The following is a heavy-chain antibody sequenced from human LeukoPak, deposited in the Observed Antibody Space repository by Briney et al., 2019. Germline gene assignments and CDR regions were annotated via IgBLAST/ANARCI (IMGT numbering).Heavy chain of an antibody. CDR1: GYTFTNSY. Sequence: VASVKVSCKASGYTFTNSYIHWVRQAPGQVLEWMGLINPDGGNTNYAQNFQGRVTLTRDTSTSTVYMELSSLRSEDTAIYYCARIRDGYNDAHDIWGQGTVVTVPS. V-gene: IGHV1-46*01. D-gene: IGHD5-24*01. CDR2: INPDGGNT. J-gene: IGHJ3*02. CDR3: ARIRDGYNDAHDI.